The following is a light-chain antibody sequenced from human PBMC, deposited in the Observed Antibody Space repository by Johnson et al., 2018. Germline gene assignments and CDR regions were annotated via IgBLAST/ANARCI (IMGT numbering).Light chain of an antibody. J-gene: IGLJ1*01. V-gene: IGLV1-51*02. CDR1: SSNIGNNY. CDR2: ENN. Sequence: QSVLTQPPSVSAAPGQKVTISCSGSSSNIGNNYVSWYQQLPGTAPKLLIYENNKRPSGIPDRFSGSKSGPSATLGIPGLPPGDEADDYCGTWDSSLSAGNVFGTGTKVTVL. CDR3: GTWDSSLSAGNV.